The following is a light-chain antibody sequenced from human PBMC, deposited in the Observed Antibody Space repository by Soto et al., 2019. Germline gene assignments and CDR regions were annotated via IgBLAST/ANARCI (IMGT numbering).Light chain of an antibody. Sequence: EIVLTQSPGTLSLSPGERATLSCRASQSVSSSYLAWYQQKPGQAPRLLIFGASIRATGIPARFSGSGAGTDFTLTISRLQPEDFAVYYCQQYGGSLCTFGQGTKVEIK. J-gene: IGKJ1*01. V-gene: IGKV3-20*01. CDR3: QQYGGSLCT. CDR1: QSVSSSY. CDR2: GAS.